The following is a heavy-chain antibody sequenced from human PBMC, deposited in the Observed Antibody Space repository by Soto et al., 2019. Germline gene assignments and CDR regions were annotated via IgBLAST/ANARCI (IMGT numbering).Heavy chain of an antibody. Sequence: PSQTLSLTCAISGASVSSNTAAWNCIRSSPSRGLEWLGRTYYRSNWRHDYSVSVKSRITVNPDTSKNHFSLQLNSVTPDDTAVYYCARGVADSGFDLWGQGTMVTVSS. V-gene: IGHV6-1*01. CDR3: ARGVADSGFDL. D-gene: IGHD6-19*01. CDR1: GASVSSNTAA. CDR2: TYYRSNWRH. J-gene: IGHJ4*02.